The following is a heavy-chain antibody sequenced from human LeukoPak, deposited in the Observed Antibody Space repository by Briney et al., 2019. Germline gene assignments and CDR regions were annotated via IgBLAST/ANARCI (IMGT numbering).Heavy chain of an antibody. CDR3: ARGWTPNHHTAMAY. D-gene: IGHD5-18*01. J-gene: IGHJ4*02. CDR1: GGSISSYY. CDR2: IFYSGST. Sequence: SETLSLTCSVSGGSISSYYWSWIRQPPGKGLEGIGYIFYSGSTNYNPSLKSRVTVSVDMSKNQFSLRLSSVTAADTAVYYCARGWTPNHHTAMAYWGQGTLVTVFS. V-gene: IGHV4-59*01.